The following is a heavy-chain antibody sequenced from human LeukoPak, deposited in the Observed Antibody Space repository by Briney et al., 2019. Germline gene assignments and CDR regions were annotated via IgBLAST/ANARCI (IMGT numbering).Heavy chain of an antibody. Sequence: ASVKVSCKASGYTFTSYYMHWVRQAPGQGLEWMGIINPSGGSTSYAQKFQGRVTMTRGTSTSTVYMELSSLRSEDTAVYYCARVGSGYSYGSPFDYWGQGTLVTVSS. V-gene: IGHV1-46*01. J-gene: IGHJ4*02. CDR1: GYTFTSYY. D-gene: IGHD5-18*01. CDR2: INPSGGST. CDR3: ARVGSGYSYGSPFDY.